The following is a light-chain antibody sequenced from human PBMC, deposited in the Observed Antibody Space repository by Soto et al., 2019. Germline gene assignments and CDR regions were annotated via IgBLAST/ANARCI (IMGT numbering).Light chain of an antibody. J-gene: IGKJ2*01. CDR3: QQRTNFMYT. Sequence: EIVLTQSPATLSLSPGERVTLSCRASQSVSSFLAWYQQQPGQAPRLLIYDASNRATGIPVRFSGSGSGTDFTLTISRLEPEDFAIYYCQQRTNFMYTFGQGTKLELK. V-gene: IGKV3-11*01. CDR1: QSVSSF. CDR2: DAS.